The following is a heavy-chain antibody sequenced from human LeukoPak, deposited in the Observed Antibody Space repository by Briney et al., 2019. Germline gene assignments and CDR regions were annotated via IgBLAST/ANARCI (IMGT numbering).Heavy chain of an antibody. CDR1: GGTFSSYA. D-gene: IGHD2-15*01. V-gene: IGHV1-69*10. CDR2: IIPILGIA. Sequence: GASAKVSGKASGGTFSSYAISWVRQAPGQGLEWMGRIIPILGIANYAQKFQGRVTVTADKSTSTAYMELSSLRSEDTAVYYCARGLALGYCSGGSCYAYDVWGKGTTVTVSS. J-gene: IGHJ6*04. CDR3: ARGLALGYCSGGSCYAYDV.